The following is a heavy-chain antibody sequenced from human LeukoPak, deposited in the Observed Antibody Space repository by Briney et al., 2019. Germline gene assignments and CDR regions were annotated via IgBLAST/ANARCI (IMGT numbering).Heavy chain of an antibody. CDR1: GFTFSSYA. D-gene: IGHD3-10*01. Sequence: PGGSLRLSCAASGFTFSSYAMHWVRQAPGKGLEWVAVISYDGSNKYYADSVKGRFTISRDNSKNTLYLQMNSLRAEDTAVYYCARAKDRGESTFGPFDYWGQGTLVTVSS. J-gene: IGHJ4*02. V-gene: IGHV3-30-3*01. CDR3: ARAKDRGESTFGPFDY. CDR2: ISYDGSNK.